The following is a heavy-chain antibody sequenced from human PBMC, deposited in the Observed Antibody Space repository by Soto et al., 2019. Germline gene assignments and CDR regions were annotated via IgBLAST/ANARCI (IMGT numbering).Heavy chain of an antibody. Sequence: SETLSLTCAVSGGSISSSNWWSWVRQPPGKGLEWIGEIYHSGSTNYNPSLKSRVTISVDKSKNQFSLKLSSVTAADTAVYYCAGDGSSGWQETDAFDIWGQGTMVTVSS. V-gene: IGHV4-4*02. D-gene: IGHD6-19*01. J-gene: IGHJ3*02. CDR2: IYHSGST. CDR3: AGDGSSGWQETDAFDI. CDR1: GGSISSSNW.